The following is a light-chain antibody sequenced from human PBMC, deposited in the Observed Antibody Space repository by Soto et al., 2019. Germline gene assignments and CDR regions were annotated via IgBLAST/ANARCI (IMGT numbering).Light chain of an antibody. CDR2: GAS. CDR3: QQYVRSPYT. CDR1: QSISSTY. V-gene: IGKV3-20*01. J-gene: IGKJ3*01. Sequence: EIVLTQSPGSLYLSPGERATLSCRASQSISSTYIAWYQQKRGQAPRLLIFGASSRATGIPDRFSGSGSGTDFSLTISRLEPEDSAVYFCQQYVRSPYTFGPGTKVDIK.